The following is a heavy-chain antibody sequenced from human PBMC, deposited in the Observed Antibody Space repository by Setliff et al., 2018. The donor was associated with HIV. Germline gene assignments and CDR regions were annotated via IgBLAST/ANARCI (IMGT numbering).Heavy chain of an antibody. CDR3: ATSGYSYAFNWFDP. J-gene: IGHJ5*02. V-gene: IGHV4-61*09. CDR1: GGSISSGSHY. D-gene: IGHD5-18*01. Sequence: SETLSLTCTVSGGSISSGSHYWTWIRQPAGKGLEWIGHIHTSGSTNYDLSLMSRVTISVDTSKNQFSLKLSSVTAADTAVYYCATSGYSYAFNWFDPWGQGTLVTV. CDR2: IHTSGST.